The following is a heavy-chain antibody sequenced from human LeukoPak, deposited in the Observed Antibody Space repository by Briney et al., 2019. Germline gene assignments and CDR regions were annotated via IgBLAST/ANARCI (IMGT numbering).Heavy chain of an antibody. CDR2: INHSGST. CDR1: GGSFSGYY. D-gene: IGHD3-10*01. Sequence: PSGTLSLTCAVYGGSFSGYYWSWIRQPPGKGLEWIGEINHSGSTNYNPSLKSRVTISVDTSKNQFSLKLSSVTAADTAVYYCARGRFGGHWGQGTLVTVSS. V-gene: IGHV4-34*01. J-gene: IGHJ4*02. CDR3: ARGRFGGH.